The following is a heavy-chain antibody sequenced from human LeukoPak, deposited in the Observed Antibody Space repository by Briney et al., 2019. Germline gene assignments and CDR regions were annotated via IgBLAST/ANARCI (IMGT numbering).Heavy chain of an antibody. D-gene: IGHD1-26*01. CDR1: GGSFSGYY. Sequence: SEILSLTCAVYGGSFSGYYWRWLRQPPGRGLEWIGEINHSGSTNYNPSLKSRVTISVDTSKNQFSLKLSSVTAADTAVYYCARKVGATYYYYYYYMDVWGKGTTVTVSS. CDR2: INHSGST. J-gene: IGHJ6*03. CDR3: ARKVGATYYYYYYYMDV. V-gene: IGHV4-34*01.